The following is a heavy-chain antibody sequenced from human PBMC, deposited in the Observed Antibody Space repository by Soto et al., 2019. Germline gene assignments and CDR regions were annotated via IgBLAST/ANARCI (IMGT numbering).Heavy chain of an antibody. Sequence: GGSLRLSCAASGFTISTFAMTWVRQAPGKGLESVCGMTGSGATIHYADSVRGRFTISKDNSKSVLFLQMDYLRDEDTAIYYCAKDAVYNDGLWLMDSWGQGTLVTVSS. V-gene: IGHV3-23*01. J-gene: IGHJ4*02. CDR3: AKDAVYNDGLWLMDS. D-gene: IGHD2-21*01. CDR2: MTGSGATI. CDR1: GFTISTFA.